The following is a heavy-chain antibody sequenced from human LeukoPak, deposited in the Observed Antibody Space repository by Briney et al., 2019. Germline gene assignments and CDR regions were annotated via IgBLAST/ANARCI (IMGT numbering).Heavy chain of an antibody. CDR1: GGAFSSYA. CDR3: ARGGYCSGGSCYSSDFDY. J-gene: IGHJ4*02. CDR2: IIPILGIA. D-gene: IGHD2-15*01. V-gene: IGHV1-69*04. Sequence: ASVKVSCKASGGAFSSYAISWVRQAPGQGLEWMGRIIPILGIANYAQKFQGRVTITADKSTSTAYMEPSSLRSEDTAVYYCARGGYCSGGSCYSSDFDYWGQGTLVTVSS.